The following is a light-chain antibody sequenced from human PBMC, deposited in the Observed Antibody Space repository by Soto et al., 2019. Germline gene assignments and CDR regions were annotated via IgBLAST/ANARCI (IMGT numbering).Light chain of an antibody. Sequence: DIQLTQSPSFLSASVGDRVTITCRASQGISSYLALYQQKTGKAPKLLIYAASTLQSGVPSRFSGSGSGTEFTLTISSLQPEDFATYYCQQLNSYLPITFGQGTRLEIK. CDR1: QGISSY. J-gene: IGKJ5*01. CDR3: QQLNSYLPIT. CDR2: AAS. V-gene: IGKV1-9*01.